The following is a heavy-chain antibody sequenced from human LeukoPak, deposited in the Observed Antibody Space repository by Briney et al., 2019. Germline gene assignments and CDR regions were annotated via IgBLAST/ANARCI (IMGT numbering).Heavy chain of an antibody. J-gene: IGHJ4*02. D-gene: IGHD4-23*01. V-gene: IGHV4-59*12. CDR2: LYYSGST. Sequence: SETLSLTRTLCGASISSYYWSWIRQPPGKGLEWIRYLYYSGSTHYNPSLKSRGTISLDTSKTQISLKLSSVTAADPAVYYCARAGGGGNIDYWGQGTLVTVSS. CDR3: ARAGGGGNIDY. CDR1: GASISSYY.